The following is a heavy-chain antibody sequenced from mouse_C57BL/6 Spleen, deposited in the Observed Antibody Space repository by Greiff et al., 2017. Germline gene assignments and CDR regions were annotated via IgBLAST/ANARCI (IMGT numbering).Heavy chain of an antibody. J-gene: IGHJ2*01. CDR1: GYTFTSYW. D-gene: IGHD1-2*01. CDR3: AREVITTVRFDY. V-gene: IGHV1-64*01. Sequence: QVQLQQPGAELVKPGASVKLSCKASGYTFTSYWMHWVKQRPGQGLEWIGMIHPSSGSTNYNEKFKSKATLTVDKSSSTAYMQLSSLTSEDAAVYYCAREVITTVRFDYWGQGTTLTVSS. CDR2: IHPSSGST.